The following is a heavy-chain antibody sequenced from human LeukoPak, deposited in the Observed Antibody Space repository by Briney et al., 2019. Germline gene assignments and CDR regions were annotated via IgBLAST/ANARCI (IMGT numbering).Heavy chain of an antibody. CDR3: ASHRKDGSGSYFDY. J-gene: IGHJ4*02. D-gene: IGHD3-10*01. V-gene: IGHV3-23*01. CDR2: ISAGAGAT. Sequence: GGSLRLSCAASGFTFSSSSMSWVRQAPGKGLEWVSVISAGAGATSYADSVKGRFTISRDNSKNTLYLQMNSLSAEDTAVYYCASHRKDGSGSYFDYWGQGTLVSVSS. CDR1: GFTFSSSS.